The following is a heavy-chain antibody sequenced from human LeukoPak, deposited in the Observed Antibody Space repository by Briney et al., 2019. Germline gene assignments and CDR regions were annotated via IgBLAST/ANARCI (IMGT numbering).Heavy chain of an antibody. CDR1: GFTFSNYW. J-gene: IGHJ4*02. Sequence: AGGSLRLSCAASGFTFSNYWMSWVRQAPGKGLEWVANIKQDGSEKHYVDSVKGRFTISTDNAKNSMDLQMNSLRAEDTAVYYCARYSGSYYRYFDYWGQGTLVTVSS. V-gene: IGHV3-7*01. CDR3: ARYSGSYYRYFDY. CDR2: IKQDGSEK. D-gene: IGHD1-26*01.